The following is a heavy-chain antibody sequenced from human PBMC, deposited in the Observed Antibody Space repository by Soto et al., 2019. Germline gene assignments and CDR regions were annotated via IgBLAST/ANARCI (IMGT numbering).Heavy chain of an antibody. CDR2: ISNIGGST. CDR1: GFTFSSYA. Sequence: EVQLLESGGSLVQPGGSLRLSCAASGFTFSSYAMSWVRQAPGKGLEWVSAISNIGGSTYYADSVKGRFTISRDNSTNSRYLQMNSLRDKDTAVSYCAKPQYNWNFDAFDIWGQGTMVTVSS. D-gene: IGHD1-1*01. V-gene: IGHV3-23*01. CDR3: AKPQYNWNFDAFDI. J-gene: IGHJ3*02.